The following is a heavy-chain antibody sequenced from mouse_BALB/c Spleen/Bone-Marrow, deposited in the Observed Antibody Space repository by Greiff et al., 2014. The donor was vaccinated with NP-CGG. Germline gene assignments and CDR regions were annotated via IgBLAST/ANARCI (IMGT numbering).Heavy chain of an antibody. CDR3: TRFGSTYDWYFDV. D-gene: IGHD1-1*01. Sequence: EVKLMESGTVLARPGASVKMSCKASGYSFTIYWMHWVKQRPGQGLEWIGAIYPGNSDTSYNQKFKGKAKLTAVTSASTAYMELSSLTNEDSAVYDCTRFGSTYDWYFDVWGAGTTVTVSS. CDR1: GYSFTIYW. CDR2: IYPGNSDT. V-gene: IGHV1-5*01. J-gene: IGHJ1*01.